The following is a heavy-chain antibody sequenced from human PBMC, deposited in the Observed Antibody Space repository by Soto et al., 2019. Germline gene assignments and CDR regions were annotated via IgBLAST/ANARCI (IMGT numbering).Heavy chain of an antibody. V-gene: IGHV1-46*01. J-gene: IGHJ5*02. D-gene: IGHD4-17*01. CDR2: INPSGGST. CDR1: GYTFTGYY. Sequence: ASVKVSCKASGYTFTGYYLHWVRQAPGQGLEWMGIINPSGGSTNYAQRFQGRVTMTSDTSTSTVYVELSSLRADDTAVYYCARVVVPTTATTSNWFDPWGQGTLVTVSS. CDR3: ARVVVPTTATTSNWFDP.